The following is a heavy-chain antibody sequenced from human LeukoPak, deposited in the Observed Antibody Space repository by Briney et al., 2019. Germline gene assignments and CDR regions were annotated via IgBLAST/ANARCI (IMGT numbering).Heavy chain of an antibody. D-gene: IGHD3-10*01. V-gene: IGHV3-74*01. CDR2: INNDGSYS. CDR1: GLTFSNSW. CDR3: ARVSGLGMNEYLQH. Sequence: GGSLRLSCAASGLTFSNSWMHWVRQAPGKGLVWVSRINNDGSYSSYADSVKGRFTISRDNAKNALYLQMNSLRAEDTAVYFCARVSGLGMNEYLQHWGQGTLVTVSS. J-gene: IGHJ1*01.